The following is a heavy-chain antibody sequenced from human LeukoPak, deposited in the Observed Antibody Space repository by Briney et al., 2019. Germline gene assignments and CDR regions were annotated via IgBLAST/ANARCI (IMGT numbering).Heavy chain of an antibody. CDR3: AKVGTIFGVVTPFDY. D-gene: IGHD3-3*01. Sequence: PGGSLRLSCAASGFTVSSNYMSWVRQAPGKGLEWVSAISGSGGSTYYADSVKGRFTISRDNSKNTLYLQMNSLRAEDTAVYYCAKVGTIFGVVTPFDYWGQGTLVTVSS. J-gene: IGHJ4*02. V-gene: IGHV3-23*01. CDR1: GFTVSSNY. CDR2: ISGSGGST.